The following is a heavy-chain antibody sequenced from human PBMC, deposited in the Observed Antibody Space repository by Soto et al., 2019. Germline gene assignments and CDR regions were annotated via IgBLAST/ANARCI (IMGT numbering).Heavy chain of an antibody. CDR2: IYYRGNT. J-gene: IGHJ3*02. CDR3: AREGGSYDSGGYLIRGAFHI. V-gene: IGHV4-31*03. D-gene: IGHD3-22*01. CDR1: GDSISRIDYY. Sequence: QVQLQESGPGLVKPSRTLSLTCSVSGDSISRIDYYWTWIRQYPGKGLEWIGNIYYRGNTYYNPSLKSRLTISVDTSKNQFSLKLSSVTAADTAVYYCAREGGSYDSGGYLIRGAFHIWGQGTMVTVSS.